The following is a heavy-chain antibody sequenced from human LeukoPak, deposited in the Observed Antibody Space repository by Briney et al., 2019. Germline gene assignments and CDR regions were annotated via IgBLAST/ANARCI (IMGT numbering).Heavy chain of an antibody. V-gene: IGHV3-7*01. CDR3: AREMRSYDSSGYYSFDY. Sequence: GGSLRLSCAASGFTFSSYWMSWARQAPGKGLEWVANIKQDGSEKYYVDSVKGRFTISRDNAKNSLYLQMNSLRAEDTAVYYCAREMRSYDSSGYYSFDYWGQGTLVTVPS. J-gene: IGHJ4*02. CDR2: IKQDGSEK. CDR1: GFTFSSYW. D-gene: IGHD3-22*01.